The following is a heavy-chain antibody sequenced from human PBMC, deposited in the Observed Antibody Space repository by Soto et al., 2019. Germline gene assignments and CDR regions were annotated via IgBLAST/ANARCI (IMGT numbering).Heavy chain of an antibody. CDR2: ISGSGGST. V-gene: IGHV3-23*01. CDR3: AKGGQLVPFLVY. D-gene: IGHD6-13*01. Sequence: GSLRLSCAASGFTFSSYAMSWVRQAPGKGLEWVSAISGSGGSTYYADSVKGRFTISRDDSKNTLYLQMNSLRAEDTAVYYCAKGGQLVPFLVYWGQGTLVTVSS. J-gene: IGHJ4*02. CDR1: GFTFSSYA.